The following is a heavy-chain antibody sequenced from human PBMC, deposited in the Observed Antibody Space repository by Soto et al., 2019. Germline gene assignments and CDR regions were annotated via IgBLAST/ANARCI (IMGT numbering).Heavy chain of an antibody. V-gene: IGHV4-59*08. D-gene: IGHD3-10*01. CDR3: ARGLWYGGNPSTYYYYGMDV. Sequence: PSETLSLTCTVSGGSISSYYWSWIRQPPGKGLEWIGYIYYSGSTNYNPSLKSRVTISVDTSKNQFSLKLSSVTAADTAVYYCARGLWYGGNPSTYYYYGMDVWGQGTTVTVSS. CDR2: IYYSGST. CDR1: GGSISSYY. J-gene: IGHJ6*02.